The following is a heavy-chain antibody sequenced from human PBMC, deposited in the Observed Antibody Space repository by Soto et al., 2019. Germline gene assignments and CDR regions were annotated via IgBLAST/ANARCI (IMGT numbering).Heavy chain of an antibody. V-gene: IGHV1-8*02. CDR3: TRAYGAETFDF. CDR1: GYTFNNYD. J-gene: IGHJ5*01. D-gene: IGHD3-10*01. Sequence: ASVKVSCKASGYTFNNYDIHWVRQAPGHGLEWMGWMNPNSGNAGYAQNFRGRVTMTQNTAIGTAYMELSSLRSDDTATYYCTRAYGAETFDFWGQGTRVTVSS. CDR2: MNPNSGNA.